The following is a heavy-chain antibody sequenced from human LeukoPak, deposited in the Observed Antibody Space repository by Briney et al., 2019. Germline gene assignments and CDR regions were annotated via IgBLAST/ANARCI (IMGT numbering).Heavy chain of an antibody. D-gene: IGHD3-10*01. Sequence: ASVKVSCKASGYTFTGYYMHWVRQAPGQGLEWMGWINPNSGGTNYAQKFQGRVTMTRDTSISTAYMELSRLRSDDTAVYYCGREWGLEDGSGSYSWFDPWGQGTLVTVSS. CDR2: INPNSGGT. CDR3: GREWGLEDGSGSYSWFDP. V-gene: IGHV1-2*02. J-gene: IGHJ5*02. CDR1: GYTFTGYY.